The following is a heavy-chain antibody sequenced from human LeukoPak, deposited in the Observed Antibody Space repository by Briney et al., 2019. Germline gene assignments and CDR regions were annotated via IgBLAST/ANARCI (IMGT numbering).Heavy chain of an antibody. Sequence: PGGSLRLSCAASGFTFSSYAMSWVRQAPGKGLEWVSAISGSGGSTYYADSVKGRFTISRDNAKNSLYLQINSLRAEDTAVYYCARDSDYGGNSGDYWGQGTLVTVSS. V-gene: IGHV3-23*01. D-gene: IGHD4-23*01. CDR1: GFTFSSYA. J-gene: IGHJ4*02. CDR2: ISGSGGST. CDR3: ARDSDYGGNSGDY.